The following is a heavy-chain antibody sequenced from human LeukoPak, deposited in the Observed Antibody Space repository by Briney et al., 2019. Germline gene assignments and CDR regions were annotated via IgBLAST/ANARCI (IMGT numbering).Heavy chain of an antibody. Sequence: GGSLRLSCAASGFTFSSYAMHWVRQAPGKGLEWAAVISYDGSNKYYADSVKGRFTISRDNSKNTLYLQMNSLRAEDTAVYYCAREGEVVTYLYFDYWGQGTLVTVSS. CDR1: GFTFSSYA. J-gene: IGHJ4*02. D-gene: IGHD2-21*02. CDR3: AREGEVVTYLYFDY. V-gene: IGHV3-30*04. CDR2: ISYDGSNK.